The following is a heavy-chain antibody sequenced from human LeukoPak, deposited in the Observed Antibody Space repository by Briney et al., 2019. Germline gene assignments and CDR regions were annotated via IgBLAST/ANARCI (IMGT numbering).Heavy chain of an antibody. D-gene: IGHD4-23*01. CDR3: ARGSNSVAY. Sequence: SETLSLTCAVYGGSFSDSYWSWIRQPPGEGLEWVGEISHSGDANYNPSLKSRVTISVDTSKNQFSLNLSSVTAADTAVYYCARGSNSVAYWGQGTLVTVSS. V-gene: IGHV4-34*01. CDR2: ISHSGDA. J-gene: IGHJ4*02. CDR1: GGSFSDSY.